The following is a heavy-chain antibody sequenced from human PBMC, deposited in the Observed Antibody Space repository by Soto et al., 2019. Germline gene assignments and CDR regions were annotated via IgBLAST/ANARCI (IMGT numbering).Heavy chain of an antibody. Sequence: GGSLRISCAASGFTFDDYAMHWVRQAPGKGLEWVSGISWNSGSIGYADSLKGRFTISRDNAKNSLYLQMNSLRAEDTALYYCAKDTTSSGWYGLDYWGQGTLVTVSS. CDR3: AKDTTSSGWYGLDY. CDR2: ISWNSGSI. CDR1: GFTFDDYA. J-gene: IGHJ4*02. V-gene: IGHV3-9*01. D-gene: IGHD6-19*01.